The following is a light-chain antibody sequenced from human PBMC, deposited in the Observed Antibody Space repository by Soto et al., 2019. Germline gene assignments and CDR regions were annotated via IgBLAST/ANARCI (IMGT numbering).Light chain of an antibody. CDR2: EVS. J-gene: IGLJ3*02. CDR3: QSYDSSLSGGV. V-gene: IGLV2-14*01. CDR1: SSDVGGYNY. Sequence: QSALTQPASVSGSPGQSITISCTGTSSDVGGYNYVSWYQQHPGKAPKLMIYEVSNRPSGVSNRFSGSKSGTSASLAITGLQAEDEADYYCQSYDSSLSGGVFGGGTQLTVL.